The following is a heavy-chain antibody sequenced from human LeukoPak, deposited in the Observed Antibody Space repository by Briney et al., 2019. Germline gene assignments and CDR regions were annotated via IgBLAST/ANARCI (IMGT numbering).Heavy chain of an antibody. D-gene: IGHD3-22*01. Sequence: GGSVRRPCDPCGFILRRFWMHWLRQAPGKGLVWVSRINNDGKTNYADSVKGRFTISRDNAKNTVYLHMDSLRAEDTGFYDCARAPSEVGGYYPEYFHYWGQGTLVTVSS. J-gene: IGHJ1*01. V-gene: IGHV3-74*01. CDR3: ARAPSEVGGYYPEYFHY. CDR1: GFILRRFW. CDR2: INNDGKT.